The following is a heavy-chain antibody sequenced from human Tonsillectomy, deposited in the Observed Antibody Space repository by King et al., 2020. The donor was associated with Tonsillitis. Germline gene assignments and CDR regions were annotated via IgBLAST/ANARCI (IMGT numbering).Heavy chain of an antibody. CDR3: ARGTSGIAVAGTFEY. J-gene: IGHJ4*02. Sequence: VQLVESGGGLVKPGGSLRLSCAASGFTFSDYYMSWIRQAPGKGLEWVSYISSSSSHTNYADSVKGRFTITRDNAKNSLYLQVNSLRAEDTAVYYCARGTSGIAVAGTFEYWGQGTLVTVSS. V-gene: IGHV3-11*06. D-gene: IGHD6-19*01. CDR2: ISSSSSHT. CDR1: GFTFSDYY.